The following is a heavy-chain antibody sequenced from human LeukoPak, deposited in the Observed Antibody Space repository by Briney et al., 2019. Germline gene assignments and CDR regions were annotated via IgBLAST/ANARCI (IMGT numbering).Heavy chain of an antibody. CDR3: ARDPLDISRWTNAFDI. D-gene: IGHD2-2*03. Sequence: GGSLRLSCAASGFTFDDYGMSWVRQAPGKGLEWVAFIRSDGINKYHADCVKGRFTISRDNSKNTLYLQVNGLRPEDTAVYYCARDPLDISRWTNAFDIWGQGTMVSVSS. J-gene: IGHJ3*02. V-gene: IGHV3-30*02. CDR2: IRSDGINK. CDR1: GFTFDDYG.